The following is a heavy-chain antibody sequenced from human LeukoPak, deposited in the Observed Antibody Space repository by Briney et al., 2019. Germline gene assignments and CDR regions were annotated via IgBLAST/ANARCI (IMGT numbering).Heavy chain of an antibody. CDR3: ARGIKYSSSSPYYFDY. CDR2: IYYSGGT. J-gene: IGHJ4*02. V-gene: IGHV4-59*01. CDR1: GGSISSYY. D-gene: IGHD6-6*01. Sequence: SETLSLTCTVSGGSISSYYWSWIRQPPGKGLEWIGYIYYSGGTNYNPSLKSRVTISVDTSKNQFSLKLSSVTAADTAVYYCARGIKYSSSSPYYFDYWGQGTLVTVSS.